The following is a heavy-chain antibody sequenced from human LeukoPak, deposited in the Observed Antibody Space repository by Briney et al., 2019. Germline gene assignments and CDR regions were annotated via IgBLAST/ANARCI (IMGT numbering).Heavy chain of an antibody. Sequence: GGSLRPSCAVSGFTVSSNYMNWVRQAPGKGLEWVSVIYSGGMTYYADSVKGRFTISRDTSKNTLYLQMVSLRDEDTAVYYCARERRYCSGDNCYSGYDYWGRGTLVTVSS. CDR2: IYSGGMT. D-gene: IGHD2-15*01. V-gene: IGHV3-53*01. J-gene: IGHJ4*02. CDR1: GFTVSSNY. CDR3: ARERRYCSGDNCYSGYDY.